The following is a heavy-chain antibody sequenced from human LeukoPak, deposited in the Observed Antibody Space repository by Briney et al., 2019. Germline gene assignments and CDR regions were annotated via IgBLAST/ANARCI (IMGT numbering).Heavy chain of an antibody. D-gene: IGHD3-3*01. Sequence: SETLSLTCVVSGGSISTSNWWSWVRQPPGKGLEWIGEIYHSGNTNYNPSLKSRVTISVDKSKNQFSLNLTSVTAADTAVYYCARHYDLWSAYSCWGQGLLVTVSS. J-gene: IGHJ4*02. V-gene: IGHV4-4*02. CDR1: GGSISTSNW. CDR3: ARHYDLWSAYSC. CDR2: IYHSGNT.